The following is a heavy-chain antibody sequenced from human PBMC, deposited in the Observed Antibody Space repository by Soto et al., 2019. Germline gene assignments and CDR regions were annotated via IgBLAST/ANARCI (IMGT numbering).Heavy chain of an antibody. Sequence: VGSLRLSCAASGFTFSTYDMHWVRQAPGKGLEWVAVISYDETNIYYADSVKGRFTISRDDSKTTLYLQMNSLRVEDTAVYYCARDPSGGYSDCWGQGTLVTVSS. CDR3: ARDPSGGYSDC. J-gene: IGHJ4*02. V-gene: IGHV3-30*19. CDR2: ISYDETNI. D-gene: IGHD3-16*01. CDR1: GFTFSTYD.